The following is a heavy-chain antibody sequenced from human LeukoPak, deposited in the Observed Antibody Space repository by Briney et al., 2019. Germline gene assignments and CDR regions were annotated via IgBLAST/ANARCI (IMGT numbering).Heavy chain of an antibody. J-gene: IGHJ4*02. CDR3: AKDSSLRDAFDI. D-gene: IGHD3-16*01. CDR1: GFTFSSYA. Sequence: GGSLRLSCAASGFTFSSYAMGWVRQAPGKGLEWVSAISGSGGSTYYADSVKGRFTISRDNSKNTLYLQMNSLRAEDTAVYYCAKDSSLRDAFDIWGQGTLVTVSS. CDR2: ISGSGGST. V-gene: IGHV3-23*01.